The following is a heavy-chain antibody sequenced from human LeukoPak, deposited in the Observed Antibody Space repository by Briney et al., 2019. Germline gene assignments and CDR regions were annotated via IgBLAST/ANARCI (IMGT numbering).Heavy chain of an antibody. CDR1: GGSISSSNYY. D-gene: IGHD3-22*01. J-gene: IGHJ3*02. Sequence: SETLSLTCTVSGGSISSSNYYWGWIRQPPGKGLEWIGTIYYTGSMFYSPSLKSRVTVSVDTSKNQFSLKLSSVTAADTALYYCARQTRYYDTSGTLGASDIWGQGTLVTVSS. CDR3: ARQTRYYDTSGTLGASDI. V-gene: IGHV4-39*01. CDR2: IYYTGSM.